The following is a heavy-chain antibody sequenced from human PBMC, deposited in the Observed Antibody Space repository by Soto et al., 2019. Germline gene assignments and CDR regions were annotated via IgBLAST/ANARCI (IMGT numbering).Heavy chain of an antibody. CDR3: ARGYCSSTSCYTGWFDP. D-gene: IGHD2-2*02. CDR1: GGTFSSYA. J-gene: IGHJ5*02. CDR2: IIPIFGTA. V-gene: IGHV1-69*01. Sequence: QVQLVQSGAEVKKPGSSVKVSCKASGGTFSSYAISWVRQAPGQGLEWMGGIIPIFGTANYAQKFQGRVTITADESTSTAYMELSSLRSEDTAVYYCARGYCSSTSCYTGWFDPWGQGTLVTVSS.